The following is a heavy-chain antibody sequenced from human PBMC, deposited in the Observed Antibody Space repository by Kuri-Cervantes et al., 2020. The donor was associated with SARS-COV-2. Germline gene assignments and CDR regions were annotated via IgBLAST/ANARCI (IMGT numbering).Heavy chain of an antibody. CDR3: ARTDSPPLNWFDP. Sequence: SETLSLTCTVSGYSISSGYYWSWIRQPPGKGLEWIGYIYYSGSTNYNPSLKSRVTISVDTSKNQFSLKLSSVTAADTAVYYCARTDSPPLNWFDPWGQGTLVTVSS. D-gene: IGHD2-21*01. CDR2: IYYSGST. CDR1: GYSISSGYY. V-gene: IGHV4-61*01. J-gene: IGHJ5*02.